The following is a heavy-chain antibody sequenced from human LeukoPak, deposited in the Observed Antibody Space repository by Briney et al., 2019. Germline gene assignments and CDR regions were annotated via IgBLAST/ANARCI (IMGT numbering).Heavy chain of an antibody. D-gene: IGHD6-19*01. J-gene: IGHJ4*02. CDR3: ARARIAVAGRRVDY. CDR2: INPNSGGT. CDR1: GYTFTGYY. V-gene: IGHV1-2*02. Sequence: ALVKVSCKASGYTFTGYYMHWVRQAPGQGLEWMGWINPNSGGTNYAQKFQGRVTMTRDTSISTAYMELSRLRSDDTAVYYCARARIAVAGRRVDYWGQGTLVTVSS.